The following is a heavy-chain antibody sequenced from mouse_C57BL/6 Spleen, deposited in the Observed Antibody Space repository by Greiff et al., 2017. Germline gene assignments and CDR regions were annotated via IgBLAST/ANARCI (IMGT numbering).Heavy chain of an antibody. D-gene: IGHD2-1*01. CDR2: ISDGGSYT. CDR1: GFTFSSYA. Sequence: EVQVVESGGGLVKPGGSLKLSCAASGFTFSSYAMSWVRQTPEKRLEWVATISDGGSYTYYPDNVKGRFTISRDHAKNNLYLQMSHLKSEDTAMYYCARERGYGNFSMDYWGQGTSVTVSS. CDR3: ARERGYGNFSMDY. J-gene: IGHJ4*01. V-gene: IGHV5-4*01.